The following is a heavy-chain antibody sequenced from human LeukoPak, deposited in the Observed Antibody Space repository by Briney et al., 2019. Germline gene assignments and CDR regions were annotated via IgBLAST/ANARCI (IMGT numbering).Heavy chain of an antibody. CDR2: IRYDGSNK. Sequence: GGSLRLSCAASGFTFSSYGMHWVRQAPGKGLEWVAFIRYDGSNKYYADSVKGRFTISRDNSKNTLYLQMNSLRSDDTAVYYCARDQSTDCSSTSCYLAYFDYWGQGTLVTVSS. D-gene: IGHD2-2*01. CDR3: ARDQSTDCSSTSCYLAYFDY. CDR1: GFTFSSYG. V-gene: IGHV3-30*02. J-gene: IGHJ4*02.